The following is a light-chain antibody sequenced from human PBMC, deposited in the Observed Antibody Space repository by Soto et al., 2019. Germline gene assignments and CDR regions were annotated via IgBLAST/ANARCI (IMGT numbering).Light chain of an antibody. CDR2: RAS. V-gene: IGKV4-1*01. Sequence: DVVMTQSPDSLAVSLGERATINCKSSQSVLHSSNNENSVAWYHHKAGQRPKLLIYRASIRESGVPDRFSGSGSGTDFTLTISSLQAEDVAVYYCQQYYTGIAFGQGTRLEIK. CDR3: QQYYTGIA. CDR1: QSVLHSSNNENS. J-gene: IGKJ5*01.